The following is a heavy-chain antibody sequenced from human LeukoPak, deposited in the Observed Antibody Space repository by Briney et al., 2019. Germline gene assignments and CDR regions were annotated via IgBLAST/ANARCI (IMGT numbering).Heavy chain of an antibody. CDR2: IWYDGSNK. D-gene: IGHD2-21*02. Sequence: GGSLRLSCAASGFTFNSYGMHWVRQAPGKGLEWVAVIWYDGSNKYYADSVKGRFTISRDNSKNTLYLQMNSLRAEDTAVYYCARDILSAYCGGDCYPLNGMDVWGQGTTVTVSS. CDR1: GFTFNSYG. V-gene: IGHV3-33*01. CDR3: ARDILSAYCGGDCYPLNGMDV. J-gene: IGHJ6*02.